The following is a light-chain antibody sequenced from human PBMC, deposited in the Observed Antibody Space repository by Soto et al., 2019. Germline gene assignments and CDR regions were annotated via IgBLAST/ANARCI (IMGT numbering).Light chain of an antibody. Sequence: QSVLTQPASVSGSPGQSITISCTGTRSDVGGYNYVSWYQQHPGKAPKLMIYEVSNRPSGVSNRFSGSKSGNTASLTISGLQAEDEADYYCSSYTSSSTPHVFGTGTKLTVL. J-gene: IGLJ1*01. CDR2: EVS. CDR3: SSYTSSSTPHV. CDR1: RSDVGGYNY. V-gene: IGLV2-14*01.